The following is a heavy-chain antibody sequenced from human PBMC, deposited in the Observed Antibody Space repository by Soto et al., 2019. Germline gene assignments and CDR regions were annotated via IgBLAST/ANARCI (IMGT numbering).Heavy chain of an antibody. Sequence: SETLSLTCTVSGGSVSSGSYYWSWIRQPPGKGLEWIGYIYYSGSTNYNPSLKSRVTISVDTSKNQFSLKLTSVTAADTAVYYCASTAHSSGWYSGGFDYWGQGTLVTVSS. V-gene: IGHV4-61*01. J-gene: IGHJ4*02. CDR1: GGSVSSGSYY. CDR2: IYYSGST. D-gene: IGHD6-19*01. CDR3: ASTAHSSGWYSGGFDY.